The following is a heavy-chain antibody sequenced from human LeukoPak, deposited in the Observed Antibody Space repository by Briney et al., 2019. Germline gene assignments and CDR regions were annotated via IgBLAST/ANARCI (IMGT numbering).Heavy chain of an antibody. V-gene: IGHV3-7*01. D-gene: IGHD1-26*01. CDR3: ARRRGSYSDDY. CDR1: GFTFTNNF. CDR2: IKQDGSET. J-gene: IGHJ4*02. Sequence: GGSLRLSCAASGFTFTNNFMSWVRQVPGKGLEWVANIKQDGSETTYADSVRGRFTIFRDNAKDSVYLQMNSLRAEDTAVYYCARRRGSYSDDYWGQGTLVTVSS.